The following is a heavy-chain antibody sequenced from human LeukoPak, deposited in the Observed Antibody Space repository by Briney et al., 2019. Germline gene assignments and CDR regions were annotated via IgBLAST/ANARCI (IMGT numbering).Heavy chain of an antibody. CDR1: GGSISSSNW. J-gene: IGHJ5*02. CDR2: IYYSGST. Sequence: SGTLSLTCAVSGGSISSSNWWSWVRQPPGKGLEWIGSIYYSGSTYYNPSLKSRVTISVDTSKNQFSLKLSSVTAADTAVYYCAADTIFGVEWFDPWGQGTLVTVSS. V-gene: IGHV4-4*02. CDR3: AADTIFGVEWFDP. D-gene: IGHD3-3*01.